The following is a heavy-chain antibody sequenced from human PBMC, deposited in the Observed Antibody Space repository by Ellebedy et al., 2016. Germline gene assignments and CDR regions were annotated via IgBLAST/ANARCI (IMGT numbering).Heavy chain of an antibody. V-gene: IGHV1-46*01. CDR1: GYTFTSYY. J-gene: IGHJ4*02. Sequence: ASVKVSXXASGYTFTSYYMHWVRQAPGQGLEWMGIINPSGGSTSYAQKFQGRVTMTRDTSTSTAYMELRSLRSDDTAVYYCARDYYDSSGYYWGLGNYWGQGTLVTVSS. CDR2: INPSGGST. D-gene: IGHD3-22*01. CDR3: ARDYYDSSGYYWGLGNY.